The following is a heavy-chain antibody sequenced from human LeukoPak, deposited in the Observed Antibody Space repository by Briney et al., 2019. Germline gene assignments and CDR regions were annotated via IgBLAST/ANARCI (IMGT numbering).Heavy chain of an antibody. CDR1: GFTFSSYA. D-gene: IGHD4-23*01. CDR2: TSGSGGST. Sequence: GGSLRLSCTASGFTFSSYAMSWVRQAPGKGLEWVSATSGSGGSTYYADSVKGRFTISRDNSKNTLYLQMNSLRAEDTAVYYCAKSSERLVVTRYYFDYWGQGTLVTVSS. J-gene: IGHJ4*02. CDR3: AKSSERLVVTRYYFDY. V-gene: IGHV3-23*01.